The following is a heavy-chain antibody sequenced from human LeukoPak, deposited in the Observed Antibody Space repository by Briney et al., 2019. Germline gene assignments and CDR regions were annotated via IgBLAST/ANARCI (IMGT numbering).Heavy chain of an antibody. V-gene: IGHV3-23*01. CDR1: GFTFNTYA. J-gene: IGHJ3*02. CDR2: ISGSGGST. Sequence: QPGGSLRLSCAASGFTFNTYAMIWVRQAPGKGLEWVSAISGSGGSTYYADSVKGRFTISRDNSKNTLYLQMNSLRAEDTAVYYCAKDRASIAVAGIYAFDIWGQGTMVTVSS. CDR3: AKDRASIAVAGIYAFDI. D-gene: IGHD6-19*01.